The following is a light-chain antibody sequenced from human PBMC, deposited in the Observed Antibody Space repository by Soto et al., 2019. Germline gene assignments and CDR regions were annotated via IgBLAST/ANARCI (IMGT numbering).Light chain of an antibody. CDR2: DAS. V-gene: IGKV1-5*01. Sequence: DIPMTQSPSTLSASLGESVPITCRASQSISSWLAWYQQKPGKAPKLLIYDASTRAAGVPARFSGSGSGTEFTLTISSLQSEDFAVYFCQQYADWPKTFGQGTRWIS. CDR3: QQYADWPKT. CDR1: QSISSW. J-gene: IGKJ1*01.